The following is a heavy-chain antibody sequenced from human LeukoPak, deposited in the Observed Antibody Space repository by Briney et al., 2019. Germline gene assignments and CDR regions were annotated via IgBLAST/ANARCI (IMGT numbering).Heavy chain of an antibody. D-gene: IGHD3-22*01. J-gene: IGHJ4*02. V-gene: IGHV4-4*07. CDR1: GGSISSYY. Sequence: PSETLSLTCTVSGGSISSYYWSWIRQPAGKGLEWIGRIYTSGSTNYNPSLQSRVTISVDTSKNQFSLRLSSVTAADTAMYYCARENSYYDSSGYYYGSGYFDYWGQGTLVTVSS. CDR2: IYTSGST. CDR3: ARENSYYDSSGYYYGSGYFDY.